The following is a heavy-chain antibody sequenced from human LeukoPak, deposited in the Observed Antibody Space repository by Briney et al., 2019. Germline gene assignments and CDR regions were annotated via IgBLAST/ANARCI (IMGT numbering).Heavy chain of an antibody. CDR2: ISYDGSNK. CDR1: GFTFSSYA. CDR3: ARDGKRITMVRVLPMDL. Sequence: GGSLRLSCAASGFTFSSYAMHWVRQAPGKGLEWVAVISYDGSNKYYADSVKGRFTISRDNSKNTLYLQMNSLRAEDTAVYYCARDGKRITMVRVLPMDLWGRGTLVTVSS. V-gene: IGHV3-30-3*01. D-gene: IGHD3-10*01. J-gene: IGHJ2*01.